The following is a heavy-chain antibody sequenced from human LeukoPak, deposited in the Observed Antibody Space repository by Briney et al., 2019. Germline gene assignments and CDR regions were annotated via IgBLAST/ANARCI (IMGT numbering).Heavy chain of an antibody. D-gene: IGHD5-18*01. Sequence: PSETLSLTCAVSGYSISSGYYWGWIRQPPGKGLEWIGSIYHSGRTYYNPSLKSRVTISVDTSKNQFSLKLSSVTAADTAVYYCARGGYSYAVPLLYWGQGTLVTVSS. V-gene: IGHV4-38-2*01. J-gene: IGHJ4*02. CDR1: GYSISSGYY. CDR3: ARGGYSYAVPLLY. CDR2: IYHSGRT.